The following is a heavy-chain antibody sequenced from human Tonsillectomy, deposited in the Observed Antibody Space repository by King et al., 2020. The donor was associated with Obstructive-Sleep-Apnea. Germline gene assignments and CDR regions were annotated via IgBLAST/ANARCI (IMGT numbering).Heavy chain of an antibody. CDR1: GFTFSSYA. V-gene: IGHV3-23*04. D-gene: IGHD3/OR15-3a*01. Sequence: VQLVESGGGLVQPGGSLRLSCSASGFTFSSYAMSWVRQAPGKGLEWVSTISCSGDSTYYAGSVKGRFTISRDNSKNTLYLKMNSLRAEETAVYYCANLGTGREYWRQGPLVTVSS. J-gene: IGHJ4*02. CDR2: ISCSGDST. CDR3: ANLGTGREY.